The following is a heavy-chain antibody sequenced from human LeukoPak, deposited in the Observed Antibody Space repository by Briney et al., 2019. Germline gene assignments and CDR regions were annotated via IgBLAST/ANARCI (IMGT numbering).Heavy chain of an antibody. J-gene: IGHJ4*02. V-gene: IGHV1-46*01. CDR2: INPSGSST. Sequence: GASVKVSCKASGYTFTGYYMHWVRQAPGQGLEWMGIINPSGSSTSYAQKFQGRVTMTRDTSTSTVYMELSSLRSEDTAVYYCARDSADYYDSSAQAGCFDYWGQGTLVTVSS. CDR1: GYTFTGYY. D-gene: IGHD3-22*01. CDR3: ARDSADYYDSSAQAGCFDY.